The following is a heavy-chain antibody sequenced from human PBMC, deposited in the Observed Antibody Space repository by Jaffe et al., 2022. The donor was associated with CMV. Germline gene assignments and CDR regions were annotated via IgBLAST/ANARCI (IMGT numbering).Heavy chain of an antibody. V-gene: IGHV3-33*08. D-gene: IGHD6-19*01. J-gene: IGHJ4*02. CDR3: ARLTSDWAIDC. CDR2: IWHDGSGK. Sequence: QVQLVESGGGVVQPGKSLRLSCAASGFTFTSYGMHWVRQVPGKGLEWVAIIWHDGSGKYYADSVKGRFTISRDDSKNTLYLQMNNLRAEDTAVYYCARLTSDWAIDCWGQGTLVTVSS. CDR1: GFTFTSYG.